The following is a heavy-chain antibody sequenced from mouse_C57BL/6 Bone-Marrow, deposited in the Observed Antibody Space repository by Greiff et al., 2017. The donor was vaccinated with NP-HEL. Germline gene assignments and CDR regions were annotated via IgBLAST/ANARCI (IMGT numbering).Heavy chain of an antibody. Sequence: DVMLVQSGGGLVQPGGSMKLSCVASGFTFSNYWMNWVRQSPEKGLEWVAQIRLKSDNYASHYAESVKGRFTISREDYKYSGDLQKNNLRAEDDGMVYCSGDYYSSSWNFDVWGTGTTVTVSS. V-gene: IGHV6-3*01. CDR1: GFTFSNYW. CDR2: IRLKSDNYAS. D-gene: IGHD1-1*01. J-gene: IGHJ1*03. CDR3: SGDYYSSSWNFDV.